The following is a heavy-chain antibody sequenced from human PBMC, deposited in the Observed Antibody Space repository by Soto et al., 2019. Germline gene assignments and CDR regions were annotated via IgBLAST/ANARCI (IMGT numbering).Heavy chain of an antibody. Sequence: ASVKGSSKASGYTFTRYDINWVRQATGQGLEWMGWMNPNRGNTGYAQKFQGRVTMTRNTSISTAYMELRSLRSVNTAVCYCVLRSHRIVVVPAHAVAAFDIWGEGTMVT. D-gene: IGHD2-2*01. CDR3: VLRSHRIVVVPAHAVAAFDI. CDR2: MNPNRGNT. V-gene: IGHV1-8*01. J-gene: IGHJ3*02. CDR1: GYTFTRYD.